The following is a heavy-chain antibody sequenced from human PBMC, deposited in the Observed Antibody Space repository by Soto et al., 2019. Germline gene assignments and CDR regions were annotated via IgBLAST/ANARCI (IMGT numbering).Heavy chain of an antibody. CDR3: ARQASDQLLLGYYYYYMDV. Sequence: SETLSLTCTVSGGSISSSSYYWGWIRQPPGKGLEWIGSIYYNGSTYYNPSLKSRVTISVDTSKNQFSLKLSSVTAADTAVYYCARQASDQLLLGYYYYYMDVWGKGTTVTVSS. J-gene: IGHJ6*03. V-gene: IGHV4-39*01. CDR1: GGSISSSSYY. D-gene: IGHD2-2*01. CDR2: IYYNGST.